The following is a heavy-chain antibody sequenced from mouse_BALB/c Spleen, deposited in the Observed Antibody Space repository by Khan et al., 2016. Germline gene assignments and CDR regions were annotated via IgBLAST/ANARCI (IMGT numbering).Heavy chain of an antibody. CDR2: INTETGEP. D-gene: IGHD1-1*01. CDR1: GYTFTDYS. CDR3: ARGGNYKYAMDY. J-gene: IGHJ4*01. V-gene: IGHV9-2-1*01. Sequence: QIQLVQSGPELKKPGETVKISCKVSGYTFTDYSMHWVKQAPGKGLKWMGWINTETGEPTYADDFKGRFAFSLETSASTAYLQINNPKNEDTATYFCARGGNYKYAMDYGGQGTSVTVSS.